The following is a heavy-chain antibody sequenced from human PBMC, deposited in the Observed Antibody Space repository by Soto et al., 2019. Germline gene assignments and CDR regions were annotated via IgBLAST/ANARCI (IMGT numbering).Heavy chain of an antibody. CDR2: IYNRGST. J-gene: IGHJ4*02. CDR1: GGSISSDEYC. CDR3: AIGPSGDKVDY. V-gene: IGHV4-30-4*01. Sequence: QVQLQESGPGLVEPSQTVSLTCTVSGGSISSDEYCWSWIRQTPGKGLEWIGHIYNRGSTYSNPSLKSRVTISVDTSKNQFSLKLSSVSAADTAVYYCAIGPSGDKVDYWGQGTLVTVSS. D-gene: IGHD1-26*01.